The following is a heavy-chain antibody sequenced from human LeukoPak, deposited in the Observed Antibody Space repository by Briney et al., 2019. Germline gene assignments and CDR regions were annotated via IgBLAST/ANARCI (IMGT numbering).Heavy chain of an antibody. J-gene: IGHJ4*02. V-gene: IGHV1-8*01. Sequence: GASVKVSCKASGYTFTSYDINWVRQATGQGLEWMGWMNPNSGNTGYAQKFQGRVTMTRNTSISTAYMELSSLRSEYTAVYYCARGRMVAVAGPPDYWGQGTLVTVSS. CDR1: GYTFTSYD. CDR3: ARGRMVAVAGPPDY. CDR2: MNPNSGNT. D-gene: IGHD6-19*01.